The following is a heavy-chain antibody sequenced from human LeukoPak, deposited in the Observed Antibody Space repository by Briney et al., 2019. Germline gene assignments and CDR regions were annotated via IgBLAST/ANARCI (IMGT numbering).Heavy chain of an antibody. CDR3: ARVTVLRYFDWLLSKSNSGNYFDY. CDR2: IYHTGST. J-gene: IGHJ4*02. Sequence: PSETLSLTCAVSGGTIRSTTWWSWVRQVPGKGLEWIGEIYHTGSTNYNPSLRSRVTISVDKSKNQFSLRLSSVTAADTAVYYCARVTVLRYFDWLLSKSNSGNYFDYWGQGALVTVSS. V-gene: IGHV4-4*02. D-gene: IGHD3-9*01. CDR1: GGTIRSTTW.